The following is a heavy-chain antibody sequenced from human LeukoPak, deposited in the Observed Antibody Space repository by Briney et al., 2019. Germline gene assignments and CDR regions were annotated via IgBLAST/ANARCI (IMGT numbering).Heavy chain of an antibody. CDR2: ISGSGGST. J-gene: IGHJ4*02. V-gene: IGHV3-23*01. CDR3: AKRDWLDCPAAGTCYFDY. Sequence: GGSLRLSCAASGFTFSSYAMSWVRQAPGKGLELVSAISGSGGSTYYADSVKGRFTIYRDDTKTTLYLQINSLRAGDTVVYYCAKRDWLDCPAAGTCYFDYWGQGTLVTVSS. D-gene: IGHD6-13*01. CDR1: GFTFSSYA.